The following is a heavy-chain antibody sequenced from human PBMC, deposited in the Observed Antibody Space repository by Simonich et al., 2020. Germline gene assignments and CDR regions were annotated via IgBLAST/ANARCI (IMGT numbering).Heavy chain of an antibody. CDR2: INHRGSH. CDR3: ARGKGWKNAFDI. D-gene: IGHD1-1*01. Sequence: QVQLQQWGAGLLKPSETLSLTCAVYGGSFSGYYWSWIRQPPGKGLEWIGEINHRGSHNYNPPPKSVGNRSVDTSKNQFSLKLSSVTDADTAVYYCARGKGWKNAFDIWGQGTMVTVSS. J-gene: IGHJ3*02. V-gene: IGHV4-34*01. CDR1: GGSFSGYY.